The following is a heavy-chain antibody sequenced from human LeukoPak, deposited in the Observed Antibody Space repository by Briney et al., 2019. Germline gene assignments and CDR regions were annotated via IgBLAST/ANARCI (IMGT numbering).Heavy chain of an antibody. CDR2: INPNSGGT. Sequence: ASVKVSCEASGYTFTGYYVHWVRQAPGQGLEWMGWINPNSGGTNYAQKFQGRVTMTRDTSISTAYMELSRLRSDDTAVYYCAREVGVEIVTPFDYWGQGTLVTVSS. CDR3: AREVGVEIVTPFDY. J-gene: IGHJ4*02. CDR1: GYTFTGYY. D-gene: IGHD5-12*01. V-gene: IGHV1-2*02.